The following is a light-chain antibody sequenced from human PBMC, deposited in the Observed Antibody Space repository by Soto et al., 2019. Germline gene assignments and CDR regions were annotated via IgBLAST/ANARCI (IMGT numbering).Light chain of an antibody. CDR2: AAS. J-gene: IGKJ1*01. V-gene: IGKV3-15*01. Sequence: IGMPKSPATLSVSPGDRATLSCRASESVTSSLAWYQQKPGQPPRLLIYAASTRATDVPARFSGGGSETEFTLTISILQSEDFAVYFCQQYNILPLWTFGQGTKV. CDR1: ESVTSS. CDR3: QQYNILPLWT.